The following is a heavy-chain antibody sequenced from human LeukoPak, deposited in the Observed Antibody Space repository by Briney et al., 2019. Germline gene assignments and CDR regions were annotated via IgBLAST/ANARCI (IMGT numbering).Heavy chain of an antibody. CDR3: ARGQGSAAVAGDSDY. J-gene: IGHJ4*02. D-gene: IGHD6-19*01. V-gene: IGHV3-21*01. CDR1: GFTFSTYS. Sequence: GGSLRLSCAASGFTFSTYSMHWVRQPPGRGLEWVSSISSSSSYIYYADSVKGRFTISRDNAKNSLYLQMNSLRVEDTAVYYCARGQGSAAVAGDSDYWGQGTLVTVSS. CDR2: ISSSSSYI.